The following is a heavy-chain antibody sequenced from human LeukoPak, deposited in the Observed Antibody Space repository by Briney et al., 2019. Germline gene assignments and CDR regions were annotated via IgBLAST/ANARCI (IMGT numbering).Heavy chain of an antibody. CDR1: GGPISSYY. CDR3: ARARSGQFDY. D-gene: IGHD6-19*01. V-gene: IGHV4-59*01. CDR2: IYYSGST. J-gene: IGHJ4*02. Sequence: SETLSLTCTVSGGPISSYYWSWIRQPPGKGLEWIGYIYYSGSTNYNPSLKSRVTISVDTSKNQFSLKLSSVTAADTAVYYCARARSGQFDYWGQGTLVTVSS.